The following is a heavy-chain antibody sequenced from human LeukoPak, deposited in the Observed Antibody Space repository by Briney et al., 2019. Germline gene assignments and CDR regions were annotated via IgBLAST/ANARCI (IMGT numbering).Heavy chain of an antibody. D-gene: IGHD4-17*01. Sequence: PGASLRLSCAASGFTFSSYAMSWVRQAPGKGLEWVSAISGSGGSTYYADSVKGRFTISRDNSKNTLYLQMNSLRPEDTAVYSCAKDRRDYGDYNTWFDPWGQGTLVTVSS. CDR3: AKDRRDYGDYNTWFDP. CDR2: ISGSGGST. V-gene: IGHV3-23*01. CDR1: GFTFSSYA. J-gene: IGHJ5*02.